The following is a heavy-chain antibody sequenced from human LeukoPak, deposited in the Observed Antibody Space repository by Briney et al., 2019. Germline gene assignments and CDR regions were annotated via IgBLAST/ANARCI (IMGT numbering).Heavy chain of an antibody. J-gene: IGHJ4*02. CDR3: ARIDGWSNFDY. CDR2: IYANGQTT. CDR1: GFTFSNYA. V-gene: IGHV3-23*01. D-gene: IGHD3-10*01. Sequence: GGSLRLSCAASGFTFSNYAMAWVRQAPGKGLEGISSIYANGQTTYYADSVKGRFTISRDNSKNTLSLEMNSLRAEDTALYYWARIDGWSNFDYWGQGTLVTVSS.